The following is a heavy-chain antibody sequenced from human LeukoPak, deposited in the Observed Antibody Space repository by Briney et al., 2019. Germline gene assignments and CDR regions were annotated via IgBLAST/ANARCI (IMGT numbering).Heavy chain of an antibody. Sequence: PGGSLRLSCAASGFTVSSNYMSWVRQAPGKGLGWVSVIHSGGSTYYADSVKGRFTISRDNSKNTLYLQMNSLRAEDTAVYYCARDGVGSRALYFDYWGQGTLVTVSS. J-gene: IGHJ4*02. V-gene: IGHV3-53*01. D-gene: IGHD6-13*01. CDR1: GFTVSSNY. CDR3: ARDGVGSRALYFDY. CDR2: IHSGGST.